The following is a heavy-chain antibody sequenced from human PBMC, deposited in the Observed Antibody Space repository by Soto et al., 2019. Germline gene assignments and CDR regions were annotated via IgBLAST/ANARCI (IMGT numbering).Heavy chain of an antibody. Sequence: SGTLALACAVSGGSIRSSRYDWGWIRQTPGKGLEWIGSIYDSGSTYYNPSLKSRVTISVDTSKNQFSLKLSSVTAADTAVYYCARQMVRGVILYYFDYWGRGTLVTVSS. J-gene: IGHJ4*02. V-gene: IGHV4-39*01. CDR3: ARQMVRGVILYYFDY. CDR1: GGSIRSSRYD. CDR2: IYDSGST. D-gene: IGHD3-10*01.